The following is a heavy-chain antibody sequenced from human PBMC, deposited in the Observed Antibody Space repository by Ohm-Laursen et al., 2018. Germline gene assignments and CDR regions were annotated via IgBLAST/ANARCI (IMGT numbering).Heavy chain of an antibody. J-gene: IGHJ6*02. Sequence: SLRLSCAAFGFTFRSYWMHWVRQAPGKGLVWVSRISSDGRSTTYADPVKGRFTISRDNAKNTLYLQMNSLRAEDTAVYYCARDQNPYYDFWSGSPQYGMDVWGQGTTVTVSS. CDR1: GFTFRSYW. CDR3: ARDQNPYYDFWSGSPQYGMDV. V-gene: IGHV3-74*01. D-gene: IGHD3-3*01. CDR2: ISSDGRST.